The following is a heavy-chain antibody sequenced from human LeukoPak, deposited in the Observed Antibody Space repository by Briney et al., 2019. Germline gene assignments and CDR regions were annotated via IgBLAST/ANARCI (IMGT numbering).Heavy chain of an antibody. V-gene: IGHV5-51*01. Sequence: GESLKISGKGSGYSFTNNWIGWVRQMPGKGLEWMGIIYPDDSDITYSPSFQGQVTISADKSISIAYLQWNSLKASDTAMYYCARRSSLSWTFDIWGQGTMVTVSS. D-gene: IGHD5-12*01. CDR1: GYSFTNNW. CDR2: IYPDDSDI. CDR3: ARRSSLSWTFDI. J-gene: IGHJ3*02.